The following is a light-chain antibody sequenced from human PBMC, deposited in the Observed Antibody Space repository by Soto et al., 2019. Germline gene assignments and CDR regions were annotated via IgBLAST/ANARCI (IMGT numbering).Light chain of an antibody. V-gene: IGKV1-39*01. Sequence: PMTQSPSSLSASVGARITITCRASQSIRTSLNWYQQKPGKAPRLLIYGASTLQSGGPSRFSGSGSATDFTLTVSSLQPEDSAIYYCQQSYTTPRTFGQGTKVEV. CDR3: QQSYTTPRT. J-gene: IGKJ1*01. CDR2: GAS. CDR1: QSIRTS.